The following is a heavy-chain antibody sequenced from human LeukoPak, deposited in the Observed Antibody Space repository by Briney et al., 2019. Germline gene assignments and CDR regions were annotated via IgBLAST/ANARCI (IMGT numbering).Heavy chain of an antibody. V-gene: IGHV1-18*01. CDR1: GYTFTSYG. CDR2: ISAYNGNT. CDR3: ARAKVAISRYNWFDP. Sequence: ASVKVSCKASGYTFTSYGISWVRQAPGQGLEWMGWISAYNGNTNYAQKLQGRVTMTTDTSTSTAYMELRSLRSDDTAVYYCARAKVAISRYNWFDPWGQGTLVTVSS. D-gene: IGHD5-12*01. J-gene: IGHJ5*02.